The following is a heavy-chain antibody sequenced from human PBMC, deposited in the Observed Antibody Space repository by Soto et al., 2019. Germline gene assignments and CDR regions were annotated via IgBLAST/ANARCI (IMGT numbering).Heavy chain of an antibody. V-gene: IGHV3-53*01. CDR3: ARDFPLNEYRFSGSYYYHI. CDR1: GFSISTNY. J-gene: IGHJ4*02. D-gene: IGHD1-26*01. Sequence: PGETLSLSXSASGFSISTNYMSWVRQAPGKGLDWVAVIYSGGSTYYADSVRGRFINSSDYSENTVFLQMNSLEAEDTAVYYCARDFPLNEYRFSGSYYYHIWGRGTLVTVSS. CDR2: IYSGGST.